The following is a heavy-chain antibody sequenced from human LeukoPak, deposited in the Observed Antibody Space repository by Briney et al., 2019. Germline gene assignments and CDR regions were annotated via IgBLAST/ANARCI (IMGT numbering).Heavy chain of an antibody. CDR1: GFTFDDYG. V-gene: IGHV3-20*04. D-gene: IGHD3-3*01. CDR2: INWNGGST. CDR3: ATGDITIFGVVTYPND. J-gene: IGHJ4*02. Sequence: GGSLRLSCAASGFTFDDYGMSWVRQAPGKGLEWVSGINWNGGSTGYADSVKGRFTISRDNAKNSLYLQMNRLRAEDTALYYCATGDITIFGVVTYPNDWGQGTLVTVSS.